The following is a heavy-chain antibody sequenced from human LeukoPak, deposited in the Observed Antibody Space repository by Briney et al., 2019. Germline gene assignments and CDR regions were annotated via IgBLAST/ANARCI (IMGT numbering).Heavy chain of an antibody. J-gene: IGHJ3*02. CDR2: ISYDGSNK. Sequence: GGSLRLSRAASGFTFSSYGMHWVRQAPGKGLEWVAVISYDGSNKYFADSVKGRFTISRDNSKNTLYLQMNSLRAEDTAVYYCAREGSGSYPGDAFDIWGQGTMVTVSS. CDR3: AREGSGSYPGDAFDI. D-gene: IGHD1-26*01. CDR1: GFTFSSYG. V-gene: IGHV3-30*03.